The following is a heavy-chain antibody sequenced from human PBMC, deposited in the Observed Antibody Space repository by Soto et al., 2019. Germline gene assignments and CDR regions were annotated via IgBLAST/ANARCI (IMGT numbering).Heavy chain of an antibody. V-gene: IGHV4-59*08. D-gene: IGHD5-18*01. CDR2: IYYSGST. J-gene: IGHJ4*02. CDR1: GGSISNYY. CDR3: ARHRYSYGVYYFDY. Sequence: PSETLSLTCIVSGGSISNYYWSWIRQPPGKGLEWIGYIYYSGSTNYNPSLTSRVTISVDTSKNQFSLKLSSVTAADTAVYYCARHRYSYGVYYFDYWGQGTLVTVPS.